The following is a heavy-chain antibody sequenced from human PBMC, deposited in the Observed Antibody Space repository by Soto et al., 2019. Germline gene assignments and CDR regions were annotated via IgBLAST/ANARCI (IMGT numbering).Heavy chain of an antibody. Sequence: PGGSLRLSCAASGFTFSSYGMHWVRQAPGKGLEWVAVISYDGSNKYYADSVKGRFTISRDNSKNTLYLQMNSLRAEDTAVYYCAKDGYSGYDPHYYYGMDVWGQGTTVTVSS. J-gene: IGHJ6*02. CDR1: GFTFSSYG. D-gene: IGHD5-12*01. CDR3: AKDGYSGYDPHYYYGMDV. CDR2: ISYDGSNK. V-gene: IGHV3-30*18.